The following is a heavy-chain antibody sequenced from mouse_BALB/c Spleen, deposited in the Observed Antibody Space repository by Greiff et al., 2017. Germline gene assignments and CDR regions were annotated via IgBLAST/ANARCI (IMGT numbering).Heavy chain of an antibody. V-gene: IGHV1-14*01. CDR3: ARALSTMITTRFAY. J-gene: IGHJ3*01. CDR1: GYTFTSYV. Sequence: EVQGVESGPELVKPGASVKMSCKASGYTFTSYVMHWVKQKPGQGLEWIGYINPYNDGTKYNEKFKGKATLTSDKSSSTAYMELSSLTSEDSAVYYCARALSTMITTRFAYWGQGTLVTVSA. D-gene: IGHD2-4*01. CDR2: INPYNDGT.